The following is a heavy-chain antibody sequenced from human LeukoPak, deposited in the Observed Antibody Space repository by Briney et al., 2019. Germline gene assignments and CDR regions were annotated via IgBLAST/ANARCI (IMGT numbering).Heavy chain of an antibody. V-gene: IGHV3-23*01. CDR2: ISGSGGST. D-gene: IGHD3-10*01. CDR1: GFTFSSYA. J-gene: IGHJ4*02. Sequence: GGSLRLSCAASGFTFSSYAMSWVRQAPGKGLEWVSAISGSGGSTYYADSVKGRFTISRDNSKNTLYLQMNSLRAEDTAVYYCAKDPPYYYGSGSYYDYFDYWGQGTLVTASS. CDR3: AKDPPYYYGSGSYYDYFDY.